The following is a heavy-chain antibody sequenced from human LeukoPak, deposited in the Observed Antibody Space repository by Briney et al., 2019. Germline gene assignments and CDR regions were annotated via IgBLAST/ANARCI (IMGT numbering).Heavy chain of an antibody. Sequence: SETLSLTCAVYGVSFSVYYWSCIREPPGEGLEWIGEINHSGSTDYNPSLKSRVTISVDTSKNQFSLKLSSVTAADTAVYYCARGTHGYGDYGAIEDWGQGTLVTVSS. CDR1: GVSFSVYY. CDR3: ARGTHGYGDYGAIED. J-gene: IGHJ4*02. D-gene: IGHD4-17*01. CDR2: INHSGST. V-gene: IGHV4-34*01.